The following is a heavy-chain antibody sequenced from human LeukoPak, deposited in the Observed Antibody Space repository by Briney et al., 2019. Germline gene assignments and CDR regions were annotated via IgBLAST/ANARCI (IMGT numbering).Heavy chain of an antibody. J-gene: IGHJ4*02. CDR3: ARDRYGYPDY. V-gene: IGHV1-69*13. Sequence: GASVKVSCKASGYTFTSYYLHWVRQAPGQGLEWMGGIIPIFGTANYAQKFQGRVTITADESTSTAYMELSSLRSEDTAVYYCARDRYGYPDYWGQGTLVTVSS. CDR2: IIPIFGTA. D-gene: IGHD5-24*01. CDR1: GYTFTSYY.